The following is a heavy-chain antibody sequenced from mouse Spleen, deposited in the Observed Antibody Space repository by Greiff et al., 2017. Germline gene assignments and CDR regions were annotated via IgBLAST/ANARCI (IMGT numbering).Heavy chain of an antibody. CDR3: ARSVEFITTVVAGDY. D-gene: IGHD1-1*01. CDR1: GYTFTDYY. Sequence: EVQLQQSGPELVKPGASVKISCKASGYTFTDYYMNWVKQSHGKSLEWIGDINPNNGGTSYNQKFKGKATLTVDKSSSTAYMELRSLTSEDSAVYYCARSVEFITTVVAGDYWGQGTSVTVSS. V-gene: IGHV1-26*01. J-gene: IGHJ4*01. CDR2: INPNNGGT.